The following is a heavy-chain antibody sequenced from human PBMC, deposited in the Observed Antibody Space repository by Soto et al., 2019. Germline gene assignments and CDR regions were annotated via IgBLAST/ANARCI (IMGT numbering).Heavy chain of an antibody. V-gene: IGHV3-7*01. J-gene: IGHJ3*02. CDR2: IKEDGSEK. CDR1: EFTFSGYW. CDR3: ASYWHPGTFDI. D-gene: IGHD2-8*02. Sequence: EVLLVESGGDLVQPGGSLTLCCAASEFTFSGYWMAWVRQPPGKGLEWVANIKEDGSEKYYLVSVKGRFTISRDNAENSLFLQMKSLRAEDTAVYYCASYWHPGTFDIWGLGTMVTVSS.